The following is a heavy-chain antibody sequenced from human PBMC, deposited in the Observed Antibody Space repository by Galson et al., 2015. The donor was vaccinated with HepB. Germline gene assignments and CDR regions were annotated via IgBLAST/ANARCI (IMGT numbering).Heavy chain of an antibody. J-gene: IGHJ4*02. V-gene: IGHV3-15*01. Sequence: SLRLSCAASGFTFSNAWMSWVRQAPGKGLEWVGRIKSKTDGGTTDYAAPVKGRFTISRDDSKNTLYLQMNSLKTEDTAVYYCTTTRVLVDTAMVTDYYFDYWGQGTLVTVSS. CDR3: TTTRVLVDTAMVTDYYFDY. D-gene: IGHD5-18*01. CDR1: GFTFSNAW. CDR2: IKSKTDGGTT.